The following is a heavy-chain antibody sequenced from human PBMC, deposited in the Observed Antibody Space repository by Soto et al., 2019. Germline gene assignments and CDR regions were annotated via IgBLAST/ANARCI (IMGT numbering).Heavy chain of an antibody. J-gene: IGHJ4*02. CDR1: GFTFSSYS. D-gene: IGHD5-12*01. Sequence: KPGGSLRLSCAASGFTFSSYSMNWVRQAPGKGLEWVSSISSSSSYIYYADSVKGRFTISRDNAKNSLYLQMNSLRAEDTAVYYCARDTGRGYSGYGLWYFDYWGQGTLVTVSS. CDR2: ISSSSSYI. CDR3: ARDTGRGYSGYGLWYFDY. V-gene: IGHV3-21*01.